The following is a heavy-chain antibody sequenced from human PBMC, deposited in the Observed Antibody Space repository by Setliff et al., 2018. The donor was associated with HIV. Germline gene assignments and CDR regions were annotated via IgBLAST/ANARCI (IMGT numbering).Heavy chain of an antibody. J-gene: IGHJ4*02. D-gene: IGHD2-21*02. Sequence: ASVKVSCKASGHTFSRYGITWVRQAPGQGLEWMEWISASNGNTNYAQKFQGRVTMTTDTSTSTAYMELRSLRSDDTAVYYCARAGAEVTSHFDWWGQGTLVTVSS. CDR2: ISASNGNT. CDR3: ARAGAEVTSHFDW. V-gene: IGHV1-18*01. CDR1: GHTFSRYG.